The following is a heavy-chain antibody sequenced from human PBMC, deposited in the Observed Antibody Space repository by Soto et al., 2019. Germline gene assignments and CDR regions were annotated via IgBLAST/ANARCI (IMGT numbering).Heavy chain of an antibody. CDR2: IFPGGST. Sequence: PGGSLRLSCAASGFTVSSNFMNWVRQAPGKGLEWLSVIFPGGSTYYADSVKGRFTISRDNSKNTLYLQMNSLRAEDTAVYYCAKDRLYSSSAKRLYYYYGMDVWGQGTTVTVSS. V-gene: IGHV3-53*05. CDR3: AKDRLYSSSAKRLYYYYGMDV. CDR1: GFTVSSNF. J-gene: IGHJ6*02. D-gene: IGHD6-6*01.